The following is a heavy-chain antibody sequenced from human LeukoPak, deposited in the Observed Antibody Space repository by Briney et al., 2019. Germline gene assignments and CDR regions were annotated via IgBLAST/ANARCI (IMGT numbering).Heavy chain of an antibody. V-gene: IGHV3-9*01. J-gene: IGHJ6*02. Sequence: PGGSLRLSCAASGFTFDDYAMHWVRQAPGKGLEWVSGISWNSGSIGYADSVKGRFTISRDNAKNSLYLQMNSLRAEDTAFYYCAKSRSDYYYYGMDVWGQGTTVTASS. CDR1: GFTFDDYA. CDR2: ISWNSGSI. CDR3: AKSRSDYYYYGMDV.